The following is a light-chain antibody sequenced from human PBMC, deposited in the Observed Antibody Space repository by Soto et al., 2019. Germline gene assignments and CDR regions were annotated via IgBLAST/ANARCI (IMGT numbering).Light chain of an antibody. CDR2: GAS. Sequence: EIVLTQSPGTLSLSPVERATLSFRASQSVSSSYLAWYQQKPGQAPRLLIYGASSRATGIPDRFSGSGSETDFTLTISRLEPEDFAVYYCQQCGNSPPWTFGQGTKVDIK. V-gene: IGKV3-20*01. CDR3: QQCGNSPPWT. CDR1: QSVSSSY. J-gene: IGKJ1*01.